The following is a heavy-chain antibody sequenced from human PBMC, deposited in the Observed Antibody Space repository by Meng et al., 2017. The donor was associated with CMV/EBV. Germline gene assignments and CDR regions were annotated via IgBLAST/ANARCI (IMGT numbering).Heavy chain of an antibody. Sequence: YASSWVRQAPGQGLEWMGGIIPIFGTANYAQKFQGRVTITTDGSTSTAYMELSSLRSEDTAVYYCARGGGKYYYDSSGYYNGGWFDPWGQGTLVTVSS. CDR3: ARGGGKYYYDSSGYYNGGWFDP. J-gene: IGHJ5*02. D-gene: IGHD3-22*01. V-gene: IGHV1-69*05. CDR1: YA. CDR2: IIPIFGTA.